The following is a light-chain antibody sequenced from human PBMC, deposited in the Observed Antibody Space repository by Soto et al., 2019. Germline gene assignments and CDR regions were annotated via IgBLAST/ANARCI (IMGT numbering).Light chain of an antibody. CDR3: SSYTRSSTLYV. V-gene: IGLV2-14*01. CDR1: SSDVGGYNY. CDR2: DVS. Sequence: QSALTQPASVSGSPGQSITISCTGTSSDVGGYNYVSWYQQHPGKATKLMIYDVSNRPSGVSNRFSGSKSGNTASLTISGLQAEDEADYYCSSYTRSSTLYVFGTGTKLTVL. J-gene: IGLJ1*01.